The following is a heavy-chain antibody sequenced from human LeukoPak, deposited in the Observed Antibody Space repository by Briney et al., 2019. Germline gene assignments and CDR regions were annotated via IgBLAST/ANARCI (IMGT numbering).Heavy chain of an antibody. V-gene: IGHV4-30-4*01. CDR1: GGSISSGNCY. CDR2: IYYSGTT. CDR3: ARVSRVTPGVDY. D-gene: IGHD2-21*02. J-gene: IGHJ4*02. Sequence: PSQTLSLTCTVSGGSISSGNCYWSWIRQPPGKGXXXIGYIYYSGTTYYNPSLKSRVTISVDTSKNQFSLKLSSVTAADTAVYYCARVSRVTPGVDYWGQGTLVTVSS.